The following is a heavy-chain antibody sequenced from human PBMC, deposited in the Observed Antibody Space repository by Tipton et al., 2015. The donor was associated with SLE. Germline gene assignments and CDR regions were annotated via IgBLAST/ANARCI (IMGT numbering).Heavy chain of an antibody. CDR2: IYTSGST. J-gene: IGHJ6*02. CDR1: GGSISSGSYY. CDR3: ARDRVIYSPFYYYGMDV. V-gene: IGHV4-61*02. Sequence: TLSLTCTVSGGSISSGSYYWSWIRQPAGKGLEWIGRIYTSGSTNYSPSIQSRLTISVDVSKSQFSLKLSSVTAADTAVYLCARDRVIYSPFYYYGMDVWGQGTTVTVSS. D-gene: IGHD4-11*01.